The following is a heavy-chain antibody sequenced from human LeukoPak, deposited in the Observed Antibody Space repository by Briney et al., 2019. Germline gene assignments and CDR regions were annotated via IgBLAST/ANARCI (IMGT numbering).Heavy chain of an antibody. D-gene: IGHD3-10*01. CDR2: IIPILGIA. V-gene: IGHV1-69*04. CDR1: GGTFSSYA. CDR3: ASLRGPITMVRGVSMDV. J-gene: IGHJ6*02. Sequence: RASVKVSCKASGGTFSSYAISWVRQAPGRGLEWMGRIIPILGIANYAQKFQGRVTITADKSTSTAYMELSSLRSEDTAVYYCASLRGPITMVRGVSMDVWGQGTTVTVSS.